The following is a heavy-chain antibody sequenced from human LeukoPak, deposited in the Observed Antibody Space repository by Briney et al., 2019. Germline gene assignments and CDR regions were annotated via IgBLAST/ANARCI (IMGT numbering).Heavy chain of an antibody. V-gene: IGHV3-11*01. CDR1: GFTFSDYY. Sequence: GGSLRLSCAASGFTFSDYYISWILQAPGKELEWVSYIGSSGNTIYCAGPVKGRFTISRDNTKNSMYLQMNSLRAGDTAVYDGARDQGFGGWLVPHDYWGQGTLVTVSS. J-gene: IGHJ4*02. CDR2: IGSSGNTI. D-gene: IGHD6-19*01. CDR3: ARDQGFGGWLVPHDY.